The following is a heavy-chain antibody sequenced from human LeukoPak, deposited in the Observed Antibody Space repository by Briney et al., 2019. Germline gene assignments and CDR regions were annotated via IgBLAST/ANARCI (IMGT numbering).Heavy chain of an antibody. V-gene: IGHV3-23*01. CDR3: VKHPHASYYFYMDV. CDR1: GFTFSSYA. Sequence: PGGSLRLSCGASGFTFSSYAMSWVRQAAGKGLEWVSAISGSGDSAYYADSVKGRFTISRDNSRNTLYLQMNSLRAEDTAVYYCVKHPHASYYFYMDVWGKGTTVTISS. J-gene: IGHJ6*03. CDR2: ISGSGDSA.